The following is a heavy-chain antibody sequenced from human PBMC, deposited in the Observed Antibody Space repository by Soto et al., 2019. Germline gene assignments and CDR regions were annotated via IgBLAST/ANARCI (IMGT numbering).Heavy chain of an antibody. Sequence: SETLSLTCTVSGGSVSSGSYYWSWIRQPPGKGLEWIGYIYYSGSTNYNPSLKSRVTISVDTSKNQFSLKLSSVTAADTAVYYCARETCGGDCSQVDYYYYYGMDVWGQGTTVTVSS. V-gene: IGHV4-61*01. CDR2: IYYSGST. CDR1: GGSVSSGSYY. CDR3: ARETCGGDCSQVDYYYYYGMDV. D-gene: IGHD2-21*02. J-gene: IGHJ6*02.